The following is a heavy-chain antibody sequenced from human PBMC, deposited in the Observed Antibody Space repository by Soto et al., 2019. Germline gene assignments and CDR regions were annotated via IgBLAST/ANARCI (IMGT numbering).Heavy chain of an antibody. V-gene: IGHV4-59*01. CDR1: GGSISSYY. CDR3: ARRTLIRQAFDI. J-gene: IGHJ3*02. Sequence: PSETLSLTCTVSGGSISSYYWSWIRQPPGKGLEWIGYIHHSGSTNYNPSLKSRVTISVDTSKNQFSLKLSSVTAADTAVYYCARRTLIRQAFDIWGQGTMVTVSS. D-gene: IGHD3-16*01. CDR2: IHHSGST.